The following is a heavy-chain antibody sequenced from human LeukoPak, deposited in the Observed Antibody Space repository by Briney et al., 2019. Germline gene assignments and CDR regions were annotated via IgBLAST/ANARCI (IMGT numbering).Heavy chain of an antibody. CDR2: IYYSGST. Sequence: SETLSLTCTVSGGSISSYYWSWIRQPPGKGLEWIGYIYYSGSTNYNPSLKSRVTISVDTSKNQFPLKLSSVTAADTAVYYCAGARWLQLPLDYWGQGTLVTVSS. CDR3: AGARWLQLPLDY. V-gene: IGHV4-59*01. CDR1: GGSISSYY. J-gene: IGHJ4*02. D-gene: IGHD5-24*01.